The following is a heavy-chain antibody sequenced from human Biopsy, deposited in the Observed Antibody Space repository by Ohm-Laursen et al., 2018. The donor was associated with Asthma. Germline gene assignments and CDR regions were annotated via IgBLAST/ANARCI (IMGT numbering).Heavy chain of an antibody. Sequence: ASVYPSCKSPGGTFSNLAISSVRQAPGQGLEWLGGLVTVFGTTNYAQKMHGRVTITADESTSTAYMEVTSLRSEDPAIYYCARCQVGYSSGWSLLLKKIYYSGMDVWGQGTAVTVSS. V-gene: IGHV1-69*13. CDR1: GGTFSNLA. J-gene: IGHJ6*02. D-gene: IGHD6-19*01. CDR3: ARCQVGYSSGWSLLLKKIYYSGMDV. CDR2: LVTVFGTT.